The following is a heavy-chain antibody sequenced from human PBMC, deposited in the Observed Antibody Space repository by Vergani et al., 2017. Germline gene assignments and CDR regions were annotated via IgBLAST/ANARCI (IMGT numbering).Heavy chain of an antibody. CDR1: GGSMSGYY. D-gene: IGHD3-22*01. CDR3: ARMGGYDEGDAFRIGYFDS. CDR2: IYSTGST. J-gene: IGHJ4*02. V-gene: IGHV4-31*03. Sequence: QVRLQESGPGLVKPSETLSLTCSVSGGSMSGYYWNWIRQHPGKGLEWIGYIYSTGSTHHNPSLRRRINMSVDTSKTQFSLKLNSVTAADTDMYYCARMGGYDEGDAFRIGYFDSWGPGILVTVSS.